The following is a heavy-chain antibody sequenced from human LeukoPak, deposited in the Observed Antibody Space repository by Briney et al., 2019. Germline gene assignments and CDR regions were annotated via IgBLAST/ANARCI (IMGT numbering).Heavy chain of an antibody. CDR2: ISGSGGST. CDR3: AKDAKRYSDYGNGGDY. D-gene: IGHD4-11*01. Sequence: PGGSLRLSCAASGFTFISYAMRSVRQAPGKGLEWVSAISGSGGSTYYADSVKGRFTISRDNSKNTLYLQMNSLRAEDTAVYYCAKDAKRYSDYGNGGDYWGQGTLVTVSS. V-gene: IGHV3-23*01. CDR1: GFTFISYA. J-gene: IGHJ4*02.